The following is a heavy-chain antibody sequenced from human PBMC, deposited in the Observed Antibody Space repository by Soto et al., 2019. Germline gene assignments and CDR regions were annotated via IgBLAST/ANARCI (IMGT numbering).Heavy chain of an antibody. Sequence: PLGSLRLSCAASGFTFSSYGMHWVRQAPGKGLEWVAVIWYDGSNKYYADSVKGRVTTSRDNSKNKLYLQMNSQRAEDTGVYYCARAERACLQLQIQGMDVWGQGTTVTVSS. D-gene: IGHD1-1*01. V-gene: IGHV3-33*01. J-gene: IGHJ6*02. CDR1: GFTFSSYG. CDR3: ARAERACLQLQIQGMDV. CDR2: IWYDGSNK.